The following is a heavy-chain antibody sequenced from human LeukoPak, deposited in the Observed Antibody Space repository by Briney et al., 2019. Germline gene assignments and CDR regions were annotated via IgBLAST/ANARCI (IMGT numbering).Heavy chain of an antibody. CDR1: GFTVSSNY. Sequence: GGSLRLSCAASGFTVSSNYMSWVRQAPGKGLEWVANIKQDGSEKYYVDSVKGRFTISRDNAKNSLYLQMNSLRAEDTAVYYCAKWVFYDSESPSNDAFDIWGQGTMVTVSS. CDR3: AKWVFYDSESPSNDAFDI. J-gene: IGHJ3*02. D-gene: IGHD3-10*01. CDR2: IKQDGSEK. V-gene: IGHV3-7*01.